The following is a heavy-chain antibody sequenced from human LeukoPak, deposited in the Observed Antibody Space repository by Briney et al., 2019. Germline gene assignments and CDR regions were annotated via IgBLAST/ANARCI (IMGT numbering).Heavy chain of an antibody. D-gene: IGHD3-9*01. J-gene: IGHJ4*02. CDR2: IYSGGST. CDR1: GFTVSSNY. V-gene: IGHV3-53*01. Sequence: GGSLRLSCAASGFTVSSNYMSWVRQAPGKGLEWVSVIYSGGSTYYADSVKGRFTISRDNSKNTLYLQMNSLRAEDTAVYYCARGYDILKPFDYWGQGTLVTVSS. CDR3: ARGYDILKPFDY.